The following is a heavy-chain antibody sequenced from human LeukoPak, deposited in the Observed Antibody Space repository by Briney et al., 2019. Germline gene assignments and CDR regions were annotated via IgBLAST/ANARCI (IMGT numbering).Heavy chain of an antibody. CDR1: GFSIDTYD. V-gene: IGHV3-48*03. CDR2: ISNSGYTI. D-gene: IGHD2-15*01. Sequence: GGSLRLSCAVSGFSIDTYDMNWVRQAPGKGLEWTSYISNSGYTIHYADSVKGRFIISRDEANNSLFLQMYRLTAEDTGVYYCVRNSAFAHWGQGTLVIVSS. CDR3: VRNSAFAH. J-gene: IGHJ4*02.